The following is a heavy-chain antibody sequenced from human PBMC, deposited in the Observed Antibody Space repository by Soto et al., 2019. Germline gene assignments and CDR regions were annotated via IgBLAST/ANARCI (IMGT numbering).Heavy chain of an antibody. V-gene: IGHV3-33*01. CDR3: ARLYCSATSCYSVGAFDI. CDR1: GFTFSTYG. CDR2: IWFDGSDK. J-gene: IGHJ3*02. D-gene: IGHD2-2*01. Sequence: GGSLRLSCAASGFTFSTYGMHWVRQAPGKGLEWVALIWFDGSDKYYTESVKGRFTISRDNSKSTLYLQMNSLRAEDTAFYYCARLYCSATSCYSVGAFDIRGPGTMVTVS.